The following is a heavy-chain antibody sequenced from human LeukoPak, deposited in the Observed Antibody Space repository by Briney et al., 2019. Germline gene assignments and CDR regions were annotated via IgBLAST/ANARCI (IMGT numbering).Heavy chain of an antibody. CDR2: ISDYNGNT. CDR1: GYTFTSYG. D-gene: IGHD3-10*01. Sequence: ASVKVSCKASGYTFTSYGISWVRQAPGQGLEWMGWISDYNGNTNYAQKFQGRVTMTRDTSTRTVQMELRSLRSDDTAVYYCARDQSFYGSGSYPLDHWGQGTLVTVSS. CDR3: ARDQSFYGSGSYPLDH. V-gene: IGHV1-18*01. J-gene: IGHJ4*02.